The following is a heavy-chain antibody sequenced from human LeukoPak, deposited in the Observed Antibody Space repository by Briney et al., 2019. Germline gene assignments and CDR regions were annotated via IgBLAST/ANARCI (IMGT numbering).Heavy chain of an antibody. CDR1: GFTFSSYS. V-gene: IGHV3-48*04. J-gene: IGHJ4*02. CDR2: ISSSSSTI. Sequence: GGSLRLSCAASGFTFSSYSMNWVRQAPGKGLEWVSSISSSSSTIYYADSVKGRFTISRDNAKNSLYLQMNSLRAEDTAVYYCALGGDYYDSSGYYHYWGQGTLVTVSS. D-gene: IGHD3-22*01. CDR3: ALGGDYYDSSGYYHY.